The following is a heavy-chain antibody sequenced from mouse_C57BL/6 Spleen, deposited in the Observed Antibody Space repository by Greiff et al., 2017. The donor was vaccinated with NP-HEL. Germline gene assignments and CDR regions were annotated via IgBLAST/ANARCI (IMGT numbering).Heavy chain of an antibody. CDR1: GYTFTDYY. V-gene: IGHV1-75*01. Sequence: QVQLQQSGPELVKPGASVKISCKASGYTFTDYYINWVKQRPGQGLEWIGWIFPGSGSTYYNEKFKGKATLTVDKSSSTAYMLLSSLTSEDSAVYFCARYYYGNSLYYFDYWGQGTTLTVSS. CDR2: IFPGSGST. CDR3: ARYYYGNSLYYFDY. J-gene: IGHJ2*01. D-gene: IGHD2-1*01.